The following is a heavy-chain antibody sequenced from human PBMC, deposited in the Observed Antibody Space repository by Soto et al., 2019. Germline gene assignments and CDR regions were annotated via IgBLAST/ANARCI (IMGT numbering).Heavy chain of an antibody. Sequence: SETLSLTCTVSGGSISSSSYYWGWIRQPPGKGLEWIGSIYYSGSTYYNPSLKSRVTISVDTSKNQFSLKLSSVTAADTAVYYCARQAAAGTFDYWGQGTLVTVSS. D-gene: IGHD6-13*01. V-gene: IGHV4-39*01. CDR1: GGSISSSSYY. J-gene: IGHJ4*02. CDR3: ARQAAAGTFDY. CDR2: IYYSGST.